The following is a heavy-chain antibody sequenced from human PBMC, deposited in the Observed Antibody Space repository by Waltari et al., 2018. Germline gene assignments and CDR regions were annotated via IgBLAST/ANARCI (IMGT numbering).Heavy chain of an antibody. V-gene: IGHV1-24*01. CDR2: FDPEDGET. CDR3: DINYYDSSGYYYFDY. D-gene: IGHD3-22*01. Sequence: QVQLVQSGAEVKKPGASVKISCKVSGNTLTKLSIHWVRQHPGKGLEWMGGFDPEDGETIYAQKFQGRVTMTEDTSTDTAYMELSSLRSEDTAVYYCDINYYDSSGYYYFDYWGQGTLVTVSS. CDR1: GNTLTKLS. J-gene: IGHJ4*02.